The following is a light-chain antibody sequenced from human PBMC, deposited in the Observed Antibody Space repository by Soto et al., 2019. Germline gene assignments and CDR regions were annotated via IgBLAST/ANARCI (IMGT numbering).Light chain of an antibody. CDR2: DTS. CDR3: QQHNKWPPIT. V-gene: IGKV3-15*01. Sequence: EIVMAQSPGSLSVSPGGGATLSWRASQSVSIKLAWYQQKPGQAPRLLIYDTSTRATGIPARFSGSGSGTESTLTISSLQSEDFAVYYCQQHNKWPPITFGQGTRLEIK. J-gene: IGKJ5*01. CDR1: QSVSIK.